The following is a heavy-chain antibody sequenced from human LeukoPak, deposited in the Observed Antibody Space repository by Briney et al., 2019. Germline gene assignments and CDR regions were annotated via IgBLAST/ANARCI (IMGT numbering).Heavy chain of an antibody. Sequence: KPSETLSLTCAVSDYSIGNAYYWGWIRQPPGKGLEWIGSISHGGSTHYNASLKSRVTISLEASKNQFSLRLSSVTAADTAVYYCARQADVPSSIGYFDFWGQGAPVTVSS. CDR2: ISHGGST. CDR1: DYSIGNAYY. J-gene: IGHJ4*02. D-gene: IGHD2/OR15-2a*01. CDR3: ARQADVPSSIGYFDF. V-gene: IGHV4-38-2*01.